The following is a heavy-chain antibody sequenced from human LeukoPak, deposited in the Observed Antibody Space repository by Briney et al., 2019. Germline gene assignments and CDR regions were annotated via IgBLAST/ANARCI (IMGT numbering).Heavy chain of an antibody. CDR3: ARDHVGGHVNY. CDR2: IYTSGST. V-gene: IGHV4-4*07. D-gene: IGHD3-16*01. Sequence: LETLSLTCTVSGGSISFYYWSWIRHPAGKGLEWIGRIYTSGSTNYNPSLKSRVTISVDTSKNQFSLKLSSVTAADTAVYYCARDHVGGHVNYWGQGTLVTVSP. J-gene: IGHJ4*02. CDR1: GGSISFYY.